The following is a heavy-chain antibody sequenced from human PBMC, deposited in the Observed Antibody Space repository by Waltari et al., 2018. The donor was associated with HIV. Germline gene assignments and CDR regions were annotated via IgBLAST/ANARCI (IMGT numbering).Heavy chain of an antibody. V-gene: IGHV4-61*01. J-gene: IGHJ4*02. Sequence: QVQLQESGPGLVKPSETLSLTCTVSGGSVSSGSYYWSWIRQPPGKGLEWIGDVFHSGSNNYNPSLKSRVTISLDTSKNQFALKLNSVTAADTAVYYCARESPFLVSTIGPFFDSWGQGTLVTVSS. CDR1: GGSVSSGSYY. CDR3: ARESPFLVSTIGPFFDS. D-gene: IGHD5-12*01. CDR2: VFHSGSN.